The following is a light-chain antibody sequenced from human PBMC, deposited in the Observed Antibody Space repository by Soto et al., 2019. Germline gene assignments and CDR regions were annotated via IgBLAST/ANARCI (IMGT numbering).Light chain of an antibody. Sequence: EIVLTQSPATLSLSPGERATLSCRASQSVSSYLAWYQQKPGQAPRLLIYDASNRATGIPARFSGSGSGTDFTLTISSLEPEDFAVYYCQQRSKWPPLTFGGGTKVEMK. CDR2: DAS. V-gene: IGKV3-11*01. J-gene: IGKJ4*01. CDR1: QSVSSY. CDR3: QQRSKWPPLT.